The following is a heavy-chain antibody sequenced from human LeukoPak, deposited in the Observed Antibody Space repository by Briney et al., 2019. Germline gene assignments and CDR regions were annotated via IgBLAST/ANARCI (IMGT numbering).Heavy chain of an antibody. V-gene: IGHV3-30*02. D-gene: IGHD3-3*01. J-gene: IGHJ4*02. CDR1: GFIFSSYG. Sequence: GGSLRLSCAASGFIFSSYGMHWVRQAPGKGLEWVAFIRYDGSNKYYADSVKGRFTISRDNSKNTLYLQMNSLRAEDTAVYYCAKDRRITIFGVVTVGEEWGQGTLVTVSS. CDR2: IRYDGSNK. CDR3: AKDRRITIFGVVTVGEE.